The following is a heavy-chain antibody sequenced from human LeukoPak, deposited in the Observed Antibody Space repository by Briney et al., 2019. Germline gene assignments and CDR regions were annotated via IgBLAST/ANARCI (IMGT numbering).Heavy chain of an antibody. D-gene: IGHD6-19*01. CDR3: AREPSGWASRFDY. CDR2: IYTSGNT. CDR1: GGPISTYY. Sequence: SETLSLTCTVSGGPISTYYWNWIRQPAGKGLEWIGRIYTSGNTNYNPSLKSRVTMSVDTSKNQFPLRLSSVTAADTAVYYCAREPSGWASRFDYWGQGTLVTVSS. V-gene: IGHV4-4*07. J-gene: IGHJ4*02.